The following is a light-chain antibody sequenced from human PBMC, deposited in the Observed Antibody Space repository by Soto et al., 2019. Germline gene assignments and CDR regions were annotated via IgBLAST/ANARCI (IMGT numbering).Light chain of an antibody. J-gene: IGKJ5*01. Sequence: EIVLTQSPGTLSLSPGERATLSFSASQSVSSSYLAWYQQKPGQAPRLLIYGASSRATGIPDRFSGSGSGTDFTLTISSLQPEDVATYYCQQYDDLPITFGQGTRLEIK. V-gene: IGKV3-20*01. CDR3: QQYDDLPIT. CDR1: QSVSSSY. CDR2: GAS.